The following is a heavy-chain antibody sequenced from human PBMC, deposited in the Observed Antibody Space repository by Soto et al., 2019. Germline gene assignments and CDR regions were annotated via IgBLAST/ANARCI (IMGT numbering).Heavy chain of an antibody. CDR1: GYGLASCS. V-gene: IGHV1-3*04. CDR2: INTDNGDA. J-gene: IGHJ4*02. D-gene: IGHD1-1*01. CDR3: ARRASTGRHFDY. Sequence: GTSVKVSCKASGYGLASCSRCWVRQAPGQGLEWIGWINTDNGDAKYSQKFQGRVTVTRDTSATTAYMEVSSLRSEDTAVYYCARRASTGRHFDYWGQGTLVTLSS.